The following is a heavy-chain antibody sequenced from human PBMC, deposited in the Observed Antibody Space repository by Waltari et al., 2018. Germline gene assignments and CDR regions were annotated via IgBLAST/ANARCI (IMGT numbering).Heavy chain of an antibody. J-gene: IGHJ4*02. CDR2: ISSSSSYI. V-gene: IGHV3-21*01. Sequence: EVQLVESGGGLVKPGGSLRLSCAASGFTFSSYSMNWVRQAPGKGLEWVSSISSSSSYIYDADSVKGRFTISRDNAKNSLYLQMNSLRAEDTAVYYCARDLPSGWPHYFGLNFDYWGQGTLVTVSS. D-gene: IGHD6-19*01. CDR1: GFTFSSYS. CDR3: ARDLPSGWPHYFGLNFDY.